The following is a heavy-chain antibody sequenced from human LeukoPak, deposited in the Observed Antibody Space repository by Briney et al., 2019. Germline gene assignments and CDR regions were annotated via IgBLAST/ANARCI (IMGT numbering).Heavy chain of an antibody. J-gene: IGHJ4*02. CDR1: GFTFSSYG. CDR3: AKDLDYYGSGSAFDY. Sequence: GGSLSLSCAASGFTFSSYGMHWVRQAPGKGLEWVAFIRYDGSNKYYADSVKGRFTISRDNSKNTLYLQMNSLRAEDTAVYYCAKDLDYYGSGSAFDYWGQGTLVTVSS. CDR2: IRYDGSNK. V-gene: IGHV3-30*02. D-gene: IGHD3-10*01.